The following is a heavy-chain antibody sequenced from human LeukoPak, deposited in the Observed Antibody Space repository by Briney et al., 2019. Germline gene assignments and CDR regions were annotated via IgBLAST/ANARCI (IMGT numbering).Heavy chain of an antibody. V-gene: IGHV4-59*01. CDR1: GGSIKSYY. CDR3: ARAMGRAGTVTDS. J-gene: IGHJ5*01. D-gene: IGHD6-13*01. Sequence: SETLSLTCTVSGGSIKSYYWSWIRQPPGKGLEWIGQIYYSGSTNYNPSLKSRVTISLDTSKNQFSLKLNSVSAADTAVYYCARAMGRAGTVTDSWGQGTLVTVSS. CDR2: IYYSGST.